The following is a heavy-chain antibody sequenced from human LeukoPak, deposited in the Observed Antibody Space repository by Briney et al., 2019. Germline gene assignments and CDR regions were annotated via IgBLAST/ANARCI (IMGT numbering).Heavy chain of an antibody. V-gene: IGHV3-23*01. CDR3: AKATGTLGN. Sequence: PGGSLRLSCAASGFTFSSYAMSWVRQAPGKGLEWVSTISNSNGNTYYAGSVKGRFTISRGNSMNTLYLQMNSLTAEDTAIYYCAKATGTLGNWGQGTLVTVSS. J-gene: IGHJ4*02. CDR2: ISNSNGNT. D-gene: IGHD1-1*01. CDR1: GFTFSSYA.